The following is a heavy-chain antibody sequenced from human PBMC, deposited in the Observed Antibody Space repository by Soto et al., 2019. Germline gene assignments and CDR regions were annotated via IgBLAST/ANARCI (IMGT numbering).Heavy chain of an antibody. D-gene: IGHD3-10*01. CDR3: ARDRNTMVRGAFDY. CDR2: INAGNGNT. Sequence: ASVKVSCKASGYTFTSYAMHWVRQAPGQRLEWMGWINAGNGNTKYSQKFQGRVTITRDTSASTAYTELSSLRSEDTAVYYCARDRNTMVRGAFDYWGQGTLVTVSS. CDR1: GYTFTSYA. V-gene: IGHV1-3*01. J-gene: IGHJ4*02.